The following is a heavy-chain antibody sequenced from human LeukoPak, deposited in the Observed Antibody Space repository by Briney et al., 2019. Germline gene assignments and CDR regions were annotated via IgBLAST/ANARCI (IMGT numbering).Heavy chain of an antibody. Sequence: PGGSLRLSCAVSGFTVSSSYMSWVRQAPGKGLEWVAFVYGDDNTYYADSVKGPFTISRDNSKNAFYLQMINLRADDTAVYYCARGVVGIIPIDHWGQGTLVTVSS. CDR2: VYGDDNT. D-gene: IGHD1-26*01. CDR3: ARGVVGIIPIDH. J-gene: IGHJ4*02. V-gene: IGHV3-53*01. CDR1: GFTVSSSY.